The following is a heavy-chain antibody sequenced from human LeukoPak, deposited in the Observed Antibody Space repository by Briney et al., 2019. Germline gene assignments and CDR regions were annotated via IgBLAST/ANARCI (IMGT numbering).Heavy chain of an antibody. V-gene: IGHV3-23*01. Sequence: TGGSLRLSCEASGFIFINYAMTWVRQAPGKGPEWVSGFTGGAGGAYYADSVRGRFTISRDNSMNTVSLHMNSLRAEDTVTYYCARGHNSGSYYYMDVWGKGTTVTVSS. D-gene: IGHD6-19*01. CDR1: GFIFINYA. CDR3: ARGHNSGSYYYMDV. J-gene: IGHJ6*03. CDR2: FTGGAGGA.